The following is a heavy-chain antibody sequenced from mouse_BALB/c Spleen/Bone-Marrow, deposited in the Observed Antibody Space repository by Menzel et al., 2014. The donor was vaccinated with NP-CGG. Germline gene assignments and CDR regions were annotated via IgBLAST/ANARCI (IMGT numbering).Heavy chain of an antibody. V-gene: IGHV1-26*01. CDR2: VNPNNGGT. Sequence: VQLQQPGPDLVKPGASVEISCKASGYSFTGYYMHWVKQSHGKSLEWIGRVNPNNGGTSYNQKFKGKAILTVDKSSSTAYMELRSLTSEDSAVYYCARYLYGNYFDYWGQGTTLTVSS. CDR1: GYSFTGYY. D-gene: IGHD2-1*01. CDR3: ARYLYGNYFDY. J-gene: IGHJ2*01.